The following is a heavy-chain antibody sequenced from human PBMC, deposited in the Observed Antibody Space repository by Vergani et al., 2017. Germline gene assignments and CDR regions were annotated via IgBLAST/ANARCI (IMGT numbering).Heavy chain of an antibody. CDR2: ISYAGSNK. V-gene: IGHV3-30-3*01. CDR3: ASSYSSSFYDMDV. D-gene: IGHD6-13*01. Sequence: QVQLVESGGGVVQPGRPLRLSCAASGFTFSSYAMHWVRQAPGKGLEWVAVISYAGSNKYYADSVKGRFTISRDNSKNTLYLQMNSLRAEDTAVYYCASSYSSSFYDMDVWGKGTTVTVSS. CDR1: GFTFSSYA. J-gene: IGHJ6*03.